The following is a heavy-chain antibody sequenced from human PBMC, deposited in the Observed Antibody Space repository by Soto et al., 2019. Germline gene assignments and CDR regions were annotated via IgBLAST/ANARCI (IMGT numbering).Heavy chain of an antibody. Sequence: ASVKVSCKAAGYTFTSYAMHWVRQAPGQRLAWMGWINAGNGNTKYSQKFQGRATITRDTSASTSYVELSSLRSEDTAVYYCARVTTGDAFDIWGQGTMVTVSS. J-gene: IGHJ3*02. CDR1: GYTFTSYA. CDR2: INAGNGNT. V-gene: IGHV1-3*01. CDR3: ARVTTGDAFDI. D-gene: IGHD1-1*01.